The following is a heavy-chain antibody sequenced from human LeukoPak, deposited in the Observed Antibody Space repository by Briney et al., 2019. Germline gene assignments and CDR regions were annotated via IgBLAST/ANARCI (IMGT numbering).Heavy chain of an antibody. J-gene: IGHJ5*02. CDR2: IYYSGST. V-gene: IGHV4-59*01. CDR1: GGSISSYY. Sequence: PSETLSLTCTVSGGSISSYYWSWIRQPPGKGLEWIGYIYYSGSTNYNPSLKSRVTISVDTSKNQFSLKLSSVTAADTAVYYCARDHWGDSSGSNWFDPWGQGTLVTVSS. D-gene: IGHD3-22*01. CDR3: ARDHWGDSSGSNWFDP.